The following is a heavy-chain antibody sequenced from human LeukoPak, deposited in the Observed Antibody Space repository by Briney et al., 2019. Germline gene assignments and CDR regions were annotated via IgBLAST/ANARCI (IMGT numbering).Heavy chain of an antibody. CDR3: ARQMLVVVAATLWYDAFDI. J-gene: IGHJ3*02. V-gene: IGHV3-53*01. D-gene: IGHD2-15*01. CDR2: IYSGGST. Sequence: GGSLRLSCAASGFTVSSNYMSWVRQAPGKGLEWVSVIYSGGSTYYADSVKGRFTISRDNSKNTLYLQMNSLRAEGTAVYYCARQMLVVVAATLWYDAFDIWGQGTMVTVSS. CDR1: GFTVSSNY.